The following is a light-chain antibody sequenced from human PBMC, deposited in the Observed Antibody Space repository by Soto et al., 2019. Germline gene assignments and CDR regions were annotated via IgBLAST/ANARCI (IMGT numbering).Light chain of an antibody. Sequence: QSALTQPASVSGSPGQSITISCTGTSCDVGSHALVSWYQQHPGKAPKVMIYEINKRPSGVSNRCSGSKSGNTASLTISGLQAEDEADYYCCSYAKDNGVFGGGTKLTVL. CDR1: SCDVGSHAL. J-gene: IGLJ3*02. V-gene: IGLV2-23*02. CDR3: CSYAKDNGV. CDR2: EIN.